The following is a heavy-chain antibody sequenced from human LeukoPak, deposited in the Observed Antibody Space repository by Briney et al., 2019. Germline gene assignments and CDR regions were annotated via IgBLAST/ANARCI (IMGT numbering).Heavy chain of an antibody. V-gene: IGHV3-30-3*01. CDR2: ISYDGSIT. CDR3: ARRIGAGALGY. D-gene: IGHD6-13*01. J-gene: IGHJ4*02. Sequence: GGSLRLSCAASGFTSSSYAMHWVRQAPGKGLEWVAIISYDGSITYYADSVKGRFTISRDNSKNTLYLQMNSLSVEDTAVYYCARRIGAGALGYWGQGTLVTVSS. CDR1: GFTSSSYA.